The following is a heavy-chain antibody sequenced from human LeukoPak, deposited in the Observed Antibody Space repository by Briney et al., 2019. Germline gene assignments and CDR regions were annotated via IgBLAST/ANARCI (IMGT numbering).Heavy chain of an antibody. V-gene: IGHV3-33*03. J-gene: IGHJ6*02. CDR2: IWYDGSNK. Sequence: GRSLRLSCAASGFTFSSYGMHWVRQAPGKGLEWVAVIWYDGSNKYYADSVKGRFTISRDNAKNSLYLQMNSLRAEDTAVYYCARKDYYDIGNYGMDVWGQGTTVTVSS. D-gene: IGHD3-22*01. CDR1: GFTFSSYG. CDR3: ARKDYYDIGNYGMDV.